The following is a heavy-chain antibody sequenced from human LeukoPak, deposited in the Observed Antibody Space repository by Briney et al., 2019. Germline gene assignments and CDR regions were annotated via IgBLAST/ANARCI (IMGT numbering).Heavy chain of an antibody. CDR3: AGGPNFGVVTVSYNS. J-gene: IGHJ5*01. CDR2: ISSSSSYI. D-gene: IGHD2-21*02. Sequence: PGGSLRLSCAASGFTFSSYSMNWVRQAPGKGLEWVSSISSSSSYIYYADSVKGRFTISRDNAKNSLYLQMNSLRAEDTAVYYCAGGPNFGVVTVSYNSGGQEPLVPV. V-gene: IGHV3-21*01. CDR1: GFTFSSYS.